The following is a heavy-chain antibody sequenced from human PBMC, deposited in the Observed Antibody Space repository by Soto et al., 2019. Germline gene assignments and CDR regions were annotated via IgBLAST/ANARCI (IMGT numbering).Heavy chain of an antibody. V-gene: IGHV3-23*01. J-gene: IGHJ4*02. D-gene: IGHD3-3*01. CDR2: ISDSGGSS. CDR1: GVSCCRWF. Sequence: GSSRSVSRPAYGVSCCRWFLNWVRQAPGKGLEWVSGISDSGGSSYDVDSVRGRFTISRDNSKNTLYLQMNSLTNEDTAVYYCAKGGDSWSGYSHYWGQGTPVTVSS. CDR3: AKGGDSWSGYSHY.